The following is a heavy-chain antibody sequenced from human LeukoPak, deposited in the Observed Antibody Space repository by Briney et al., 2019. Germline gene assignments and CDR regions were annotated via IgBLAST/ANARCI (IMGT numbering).Heavy chain of an antibody. CDR2: ISYDGSNK. CDR3: AKDKRKIAVAGTASFDY. D-gene: IGHD6-19*01. CDR1: GFTFSSYA. Sequence: GGSLRLSCAASGFTFSSYAMHWVRQAPGKGLEWVAVISYDGSNKYYADSVKGRFTISRDNSKNTLYLQMNSLRAEDTAVYYCAKDKRKIAVAGTASFDYWGQGTLVTVSS. V-gene: IGHV3-30-3*01. J-gene: IGHJ4*02.